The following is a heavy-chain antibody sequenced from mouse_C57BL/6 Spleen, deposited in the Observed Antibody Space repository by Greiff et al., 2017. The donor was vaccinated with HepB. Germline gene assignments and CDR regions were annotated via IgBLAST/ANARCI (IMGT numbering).Heavy chain of an antibody. V-gene: IGHV1-50*01. CDR3: ARYGYPLYCYFYV. D-gene: IGHD2-2*01. CDR2: IDPSDSYT. Sequence: QVQLQQPGAELVKPGASVKLSCKASGYTFTSYWMQWVKQRPGQGLEWIGEIDPSDSYTNYNQKFKGKSTLTVDTSSSTAYMQLSSLTSEDSAVYYCARYGYPLYCYFYVWGTGTTVTVSS. J-gene: IGHJ1*03. CDR1: GYTFTSYW.